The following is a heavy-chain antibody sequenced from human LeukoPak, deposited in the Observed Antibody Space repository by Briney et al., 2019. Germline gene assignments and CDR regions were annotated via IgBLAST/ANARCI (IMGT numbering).Heavy chain of an antibody. CDR1: GYTLTELS. CDR3: ATVIQYQPDSTDAFDI. V-gene: IGHV1-24*01. J-gene: IGHJ3*02. D-gene: IGHD2-2*01. Sequence: ASVKVSCKVSGYTLTELSMHWVRQAPGKGLEWMGGFDPEDGETIYAQKFQGRVTMTEDTSTDTAYMELSSLRSEDTAVYYCATVIQYQPDSTDAFDIWGQGTMVTVSS. CDR2: FDPEDGET.